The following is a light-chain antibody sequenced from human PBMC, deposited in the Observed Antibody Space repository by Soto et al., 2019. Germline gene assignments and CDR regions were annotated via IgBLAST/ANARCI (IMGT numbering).Light chain of an antibody. Sequence: CSGSSSNIGNNYVSWYQHLPGTAPKLLIYDNNKRPSGIPDRFSGSKSGTSATLGITGLQTGDEADYYCGAWDSSLSAVVFGGGTKLTVL. CDR1: SSNIGNNY. V-gene: IGLV1-51*01. CDR2: DNN. CDR3: GAWDSSLSAVV. J-gene: IGLJ2*01.